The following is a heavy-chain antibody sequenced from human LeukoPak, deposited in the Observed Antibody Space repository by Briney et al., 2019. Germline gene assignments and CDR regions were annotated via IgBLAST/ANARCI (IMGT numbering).Heavy chain of an antibody. Sequence: SETLSLTCAVSGDSISSGYYYWTWIRQPPGTGLEWIGYIYYSGSTNYNPSLKSRVTISVDTSKNQFSLKLSSVTAADTAVYYCAREVGATAGWFDPWGQGTLVTVSS. D-gene: IGHD1-26*01. CDR3: AREVGATAGWFDP. V-gene: IGHV4-61*01. J-gene: IGHJ5*02. CDR1: GDSISSGYYY. CDR2: IYYSGST.